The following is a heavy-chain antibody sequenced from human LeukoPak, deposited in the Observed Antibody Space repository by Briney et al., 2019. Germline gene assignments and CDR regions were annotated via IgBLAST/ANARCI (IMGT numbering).Heavy chain of an antibody. J-gene: IGHJ4*02. Sequence: GASVKVSCKTSGIIFSRDGITWVRQAPGQGLEWMGGIIPRFGKANHPQKFQGRITITADESTSTAYMELSSLRSEDTAVYFCARVQMATTINNFYFDYWGPGTLVTVSS. D-gene: IGHD5-24*01. V-gene: IGHV1-69*13. CDR2: IIPRFGKA. CDR3: ARVQMATTINNFYFDY. CDR1: GIIFSRDG.